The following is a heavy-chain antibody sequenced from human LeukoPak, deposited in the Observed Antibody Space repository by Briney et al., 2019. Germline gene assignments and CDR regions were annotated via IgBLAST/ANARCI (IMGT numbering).Heavy chain of an antibody. J-gene: IGHJ4*02. Sequence: GGSLRLSRAASGFTFSSYAMSWVRQAPGKGLEWVSAISGSGGSTYYADSVKGRFTISRDNSKNTLYLQMNSLRAEDTAVYYCAKGSLSGLYYFDYWGQGTLVTVSS. V-gene: IGHV3-23*01. D-gene: IGHD3-9*01. CDR2: ISGSGGST. CDR1: GFTFSSYA. CDR3: AKGSLSGLYYFDY.